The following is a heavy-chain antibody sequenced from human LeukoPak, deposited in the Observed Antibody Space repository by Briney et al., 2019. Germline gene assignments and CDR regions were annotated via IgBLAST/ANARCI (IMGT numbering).Heavy chain of an antibody. J-gene: IGHJ6*02. CDR3: ARDSFGIFGVVTYYYYGMDV. Sequence: SVKVSCKASGGTFSSYAISWVRQASGQGLEWMGRIIPILGIANYAQKFQGRVTITADKSTSTAYMELSSLRSEDTAVYYCARDSFGIFGVVTYYYYGMDVWGQGTTVTVSS. CDR1: GGTFSSYA. V-gene: IGHV1-69*04. D-gene: IGHD3-3*01. CDR2: IIPILGIA.